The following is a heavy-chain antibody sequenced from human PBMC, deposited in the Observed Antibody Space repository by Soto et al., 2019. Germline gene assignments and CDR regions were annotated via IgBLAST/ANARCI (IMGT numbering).Heavy chain of an antibody. CDR3: ARFRVTTTPYRYYYYYGMDV. Sequence: QVQLVQSGAEVKKPGSSVKVSCKASGGTFSSYAISWVRQAPGQGLEWMGGIIPIFGTANYAQKLQGRVTITADESTSTAYMELSSLRSEDTAVYYCARFRVTTTPYRYYYYYGMDVWGQGTTVTVSS. J-gene: IGHJ6*02. CDR1: GGTFSSYA. V-gene: IGHV1-69*01. D-gene: IGHD2-21*02. CDR2: IIPIFGTA.